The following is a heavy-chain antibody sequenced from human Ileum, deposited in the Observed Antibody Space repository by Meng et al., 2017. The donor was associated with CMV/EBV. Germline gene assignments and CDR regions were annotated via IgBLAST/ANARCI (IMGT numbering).Heavy chain of an antibody. CDR1: GFTFCSDA. J-gene: IGHJ2*01. V-gene: IGHV3-30-3*01. CDR3: ASVPTAMAPNWYFDL. D-gene: IGHD5-18*01. CDR2: KSYDGSNK. Sequence: SGFTFCSDAVHWVRQTPGKGLGWVTVKSYDGSNKYYADSVKGRFTISRDNSKNTLYRQMNSLRAEDTAVYYCASVPTAMAPNWYFDLWGRGTLVTVSS.